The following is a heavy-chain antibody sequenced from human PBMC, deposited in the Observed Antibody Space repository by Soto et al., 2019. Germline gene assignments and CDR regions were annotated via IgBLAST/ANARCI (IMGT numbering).Heavy chain of an antibody. Sequence: SETMSLTCTVSGGSISSYYWSWIRQHTGKGLEWIGYIYYSGSTNYNPSLKSRVTISVDTSKNQFSLKLSSVTAADTAVYYCASGRGYSYGSFDYWGQGTLVTVSS. CDR1: GGSISSYY. V-gene: IGHV4-59*01. CDR2: IYYSGST. J-gene: IGHJ4*02. CDR3: ASGRGYSYGSFDY. D-gene: IGHD5-18*01.